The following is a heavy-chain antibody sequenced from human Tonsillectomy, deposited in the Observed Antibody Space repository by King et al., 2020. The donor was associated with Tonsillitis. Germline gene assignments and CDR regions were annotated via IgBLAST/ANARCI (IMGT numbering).Heavy chain of an antibody. D-gene: IGHD2-2*01. V-gene: IGHV4-61*02. CDR3: AGQRGRYCSSTSCRGWFDP. CDR2: IYSSGST. Sequence: VQLQESGPGLVKPSQTLSLTCTVSGGSISSGSYYWSWIRQPAGKGLEWIGRIYSSGSTNYNPSLKSRVTMSVDTSKSQFSLKLISVTAADTAVYYCAGQRGRYCSSTSCRGWFDPWGQGTLVTVSS. CDR1: GGSISSGSYY. J-gene: IGHJ5*02.